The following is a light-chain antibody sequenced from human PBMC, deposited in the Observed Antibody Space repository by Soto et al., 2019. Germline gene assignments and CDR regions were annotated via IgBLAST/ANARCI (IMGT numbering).Light chain of an antibody. V-gene: IGLV1-51*01. CDR3: ASWDTSLRAVV. CDR1: SSNIGNNF. CDR2: DNN. Sequence: QSVLTQPPSVSAAPGQPVAISCSGSSSNIGNNFVSWYQHFPGKAPKLLTYDNNKRPSGIPARFSDSKSGTSATLDISGLLTGDEAVYYCASWDTSLRAVVFGGGTKLTVL. J-gene: IGLJ2*01.